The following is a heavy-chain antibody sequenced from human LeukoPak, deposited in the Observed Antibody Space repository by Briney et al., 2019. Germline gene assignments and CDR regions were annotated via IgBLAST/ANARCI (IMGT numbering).Heavy chain of an antibody. CDR1: GFTFNSYW. Sequence: GGSLRLSCAASGFTFNSYWMTWVRQAPGKGLEWVANIKEDGSQKYYVDSVKGRFTISRDNTENSLYLQMNSLRAEDTAVYYCAREYSAWGSNFDYWGQGTLVTVSS. V-gene: IGHV3-7*03. D-gene: IGHD6-19*01. J-gene: IGHJ4*02. CDR2: IKEDGSQK. CDR3: AREYSAWGSNFDY.